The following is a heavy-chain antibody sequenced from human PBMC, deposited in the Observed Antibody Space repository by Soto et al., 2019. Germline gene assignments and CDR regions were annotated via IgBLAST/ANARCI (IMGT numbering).Heavy chain of an antibody. J-gene: IGHJ4*02. CDR2: INHSGST. D-gene: IGHD1-1*01. Sequence: SETLSLTCAVYGGSFSGYYWSWIRQPPGKGLEWIGEINHSGSTNYNPSLKSRVTISVDTSKNQFSLKLSSVTAADTAVFYCARESKWNDEYYFDYWGQGTQVTVSS. V-gene: IGHV4-34*01. CDR1: GGSFSGYY. CDR3: ARESKWNDEYYFDY.